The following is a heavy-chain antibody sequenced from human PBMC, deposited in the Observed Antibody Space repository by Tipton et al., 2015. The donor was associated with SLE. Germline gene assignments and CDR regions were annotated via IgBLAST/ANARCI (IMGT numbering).Heavy chain of an antibody. CDR3: ARGKGIVVARDALDI. J-gene: IGHJ3*02. CDR2: IYYSGST. D-gene: IGHD2-15*01. V-gene: IGHV4-31*03. CDR1: GGSISSGGYY. Sequence: TLSLTCTVSGGSISSGGYYWSWIRQHPGKGLEWIGYIYYSGSTYYNPSLKSRVTISVDTSKNQFSLKLSSVTAADTAVYYCARGKGIVVARDALDIWGKGTMIAVSS.